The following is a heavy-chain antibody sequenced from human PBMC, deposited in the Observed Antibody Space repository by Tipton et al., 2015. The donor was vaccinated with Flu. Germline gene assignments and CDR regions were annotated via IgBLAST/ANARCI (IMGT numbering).Heavy chain of an antibody. D-gene: IGHD3/OR15-3a*01. CDR1: GGSISSSSYY. J-gene: IGHJ4*02. CDR2: IYYNGST. CDR3: ARRTRTGNQGRGYFDY. Sequence: LRLSCTVSGGSISSSSYYWGWIRQPPGKGLDWIGSIYYNGSTNYSPSLESRVTISVDTSKNQFSLKLSSVTAADTAVYYCARRTRTGNQGRGYFDYWGQGTLVTVSS. V-gene: IGHV4-39*01.